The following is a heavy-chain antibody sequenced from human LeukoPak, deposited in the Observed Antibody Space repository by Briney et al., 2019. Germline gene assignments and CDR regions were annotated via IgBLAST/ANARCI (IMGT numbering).Heavy chain of an antibody. V-gene: IGHV4-34*01. J-gene: IGHJ4*02. D-gene: IGHD6-6*01. CDR3: ARGSIQYSSSSPFDY. CDR1: GGSFSGYY. Sequence: SETLSLTCAVYGGSFSGYYWSWIRQPPGKGLEWIGEINHSGSTNYNPSLKSRVTISVDTSKDQFSLKLSSVTAADTAVYYCARGSIQYSSSSPFDYWGQGTLVTVSS. CDR2: INHSGST.